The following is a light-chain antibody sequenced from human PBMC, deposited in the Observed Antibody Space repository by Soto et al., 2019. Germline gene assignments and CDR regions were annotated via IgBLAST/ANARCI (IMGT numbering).Light chain of an antibody. V-gene: IGKV3-11*01. Sequence: EIVLAQSTATLSLSLGDRASLSCRASQSVSSYLAWYQQKPGQAPRLLIYDASNRATGIPARFSGSGSGTDFTLTISRLEPEDSAVYYWQLYGSSLFTFAGGTRLEIK. CDR1: QSVSSY. CDR3: QLYGSSLFT. CDR2: DAS. J-gene: IGKJ5*01.